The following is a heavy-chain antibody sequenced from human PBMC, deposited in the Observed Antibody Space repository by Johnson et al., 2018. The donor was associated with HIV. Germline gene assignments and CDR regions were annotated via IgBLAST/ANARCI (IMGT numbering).Heavy chain of an antibody. V-gene: IGHV3-13*01. CDR3: ARDSNPTSVIVISFDAFDI. CDR1: GFTFSSYD. D-gene: IGHD3-22*01. J-gene: IGHJ3*02. Sequence: VQLVESGGGLVQPGGSLRLSCAASGFTFSSYDMHWVRQATGKGLEWVSAIGTAGDTYYPGSVKGRFTISRDNAKNSLYLQMNSLRAEDTAVYFCARDSNPTSVIVISFDAFDIWGQGTMVTVSS. CDR2: IGTAGDT.